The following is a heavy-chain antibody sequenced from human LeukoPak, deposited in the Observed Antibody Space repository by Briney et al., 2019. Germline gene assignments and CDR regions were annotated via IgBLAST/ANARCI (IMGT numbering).Heavy chain of an antibody. CDR1: GESFIDYH. Sequence: PSKTLSLTCGIYGESFIDYHLNWIRQPPGKGLEWIGEISHDEGTNYNPSLKSRVTISVDMSNYQFSLKLTSVTAADTAVYYCARGPDYSKAGYWGPGTLVTVSS. CDR2: ISHDEGT. CDR3: ARGPDYSKAGY. J-gene: IGHJ4*02. V-gene: IGHV4-34*01. D-gene: IGHD4-11*01.